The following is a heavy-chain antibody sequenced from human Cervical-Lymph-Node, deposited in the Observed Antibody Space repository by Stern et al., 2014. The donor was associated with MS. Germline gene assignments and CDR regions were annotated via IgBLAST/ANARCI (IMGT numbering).Heavy chain of an antibody. V-gene: IGHV4-59*01. CDR3: ARAKGYWHPYCYYVMDV. CDR2: IYYRGII. J-gene: IGHJ6*02. CDR1: DGSLSSDY. Sequence: QAQLVESGPGLVKPSETLSLTCPVSDGSLSSDYWSWIPQPPGKGLEWIGHIYYRGIIDSGPSLKSRVMISLDTSKNQFSLKVTSVTAADTAVYYWARAKGYWHPYCYYVMDVWGQGTTVTVSS. D-gene: IGHD1-26*01.